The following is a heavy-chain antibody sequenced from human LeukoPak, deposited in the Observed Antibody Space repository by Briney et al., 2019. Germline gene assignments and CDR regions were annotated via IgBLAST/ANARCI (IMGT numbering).Heavy chain of an antibody. CDR2: IIPIFGTA. CDR3: ARDPPLLPHGHFDY. D-gene: IGHD3-22*01. J-gene: IGHJ4*02. Sequence: ASVKVSCKASGGTFSSYAISWVRQAPGQGLEWMGRIIPIFGTANYAQKFQGRVTITTDESTSTAYMELSSLRSEDTAVYYCARDPPLLPHGHFDYWGQGTLVTVSS. CDR1: GGTFSSYA. V-gene: IGHV1-69*05.